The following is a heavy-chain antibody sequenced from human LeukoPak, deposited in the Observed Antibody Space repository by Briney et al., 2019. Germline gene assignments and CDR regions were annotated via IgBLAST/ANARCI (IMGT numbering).Heavy chain of an antibody. CDR2: IRYDGNDK. V-gene: IGHV3-30*02. D-gene: IGHD3-16*01. CDR1: GFTFSSYG. J-gene: IGHJ4*02. CDR3: TKDGGTWDFDY. Sequence: GGSLRLSCAASGFTFSSYGMSWVRQAPGKGLEWVTFIRYDGNDKYYADSVRGRFTISRDNSKNTVFLQMNSLRAEDTAVYYCTKDGGTWDFDYWGQGSLVTVSS.